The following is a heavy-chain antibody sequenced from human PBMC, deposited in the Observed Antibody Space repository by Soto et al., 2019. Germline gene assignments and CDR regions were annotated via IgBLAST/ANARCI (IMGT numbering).Heavy chain of an antibody. Sequence: SETLSLTCTVSGGSISSSSYYWGWIRQPPGKGLERIGSIYYSGSTYYNPSLKSRVTISVDTSKNQFSLKLSSVTAADTAVYYCASYDSSGYYNVFDYWGQGTLVTVSS. CDR2: IYYSGST. CDR3: ASYDSSGYYNVFDY. D-gene: IGHD3-22*01. V-gene: IGHV4-39*01. J-gene: IGHJ4*02. CDR1: GGSISSSSYY.